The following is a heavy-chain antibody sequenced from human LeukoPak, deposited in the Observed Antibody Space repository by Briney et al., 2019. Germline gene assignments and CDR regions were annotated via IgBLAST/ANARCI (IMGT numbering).Heavy chain of an antibody. CDR1: GYTFTTYH. V-gene: IGHV1-46*01. Sequence: ASVKVSCKSSGYTFTTYHMHWVRQAPGQGLEWMGVINPSGGSTKYAQKFQDRVTMTRDTSTNTVYMELNSLRSEDTAVYYCARDGCTGDCFGEWCFDYWGQGTLVTVSS. CDR3: ARDGCTGDCFGEWCFDY. J-gene: IGHJ4*02. CDR2: INPSGGST. D-gene: IGHD2-21*02.